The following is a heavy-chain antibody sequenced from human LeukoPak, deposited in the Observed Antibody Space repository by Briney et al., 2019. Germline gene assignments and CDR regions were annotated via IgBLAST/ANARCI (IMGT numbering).Heavy chain of an antibody. CDR1: GYTFTGYY. D-gene: IGHD5-24*01. CDR3: ARVRTSGEMAMNDAFDI. J-gene: IGHJ3*02. Sequence: ASVKVSCKASGYTFTGYYMHWVRQAPGQGLEWMGWINPNSGGTNYAQKFQGRVTMTRDTSISTAYMELSRLRSDDTAVYYCARVRTSGEMAMNDAFDIWGQGTMVTVSS. CDR2: INPNSGGT. V-gene: IGHV1-2*02.